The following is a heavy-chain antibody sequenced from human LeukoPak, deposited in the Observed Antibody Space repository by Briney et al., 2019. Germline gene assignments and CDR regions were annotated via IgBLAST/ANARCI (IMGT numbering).Heavy chain of an antibody. Sequence: PGGSLRLSCAASGFTFSSYEMSWIRQPPGKGLEWIGEINHSGSTNYNPSLKSRVTISVDTSKNQFSLKLSSVTAADTAVYYCARVCWWESFDYWGQGTLVTVSS. V-gene: IGHV4-34*01. CDR1: GFTFSSYE. J-gene: IGHJ4*02. D-gene: IGHD1-26*01. CDR2: INHSGST. CDR3: ARVCWWESFDY.